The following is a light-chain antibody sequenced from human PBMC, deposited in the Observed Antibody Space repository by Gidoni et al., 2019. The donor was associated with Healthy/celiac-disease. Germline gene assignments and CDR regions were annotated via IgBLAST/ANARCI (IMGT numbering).Light chain of an antibody. J-gene: IGKJ4*01. CDR2: DAS. CDR3: QQRSNWPT. Sequence: EIVLTQSPATLSLSPGERATLSCSAIQSVSSYLAWYQQKPGQAPRLLIYDASNRATGIPARFSGSGSGTVFTLSISSLVPEDFAVYYCQQRSNWPTFGGGTKVEIK. V-gene: IGKV3-11*01. CDR1: QSVSSY.